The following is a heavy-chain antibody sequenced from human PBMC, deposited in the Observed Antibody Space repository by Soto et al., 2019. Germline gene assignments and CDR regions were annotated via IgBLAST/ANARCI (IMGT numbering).Heavy chain of an antibody. CDR3: ASYRSLGITPGPFDY. D-gene: IGHD6-13*01. CDR2: ISYDGSNK. V-gene: IGHV3-30-3*01. CDR1: GFTFSSYA. J-gene: IGHJ4*02. Sequence: GGSLRLSCAASGFTFSSYAMHWVRQAPGKGLEWVAVISYDGSNKYYADSVKGRFTISRDNSKNTLYLQMNSLRAEDTAVYYCASYRSLGITPGPFDYWGQGTLVTVSS.